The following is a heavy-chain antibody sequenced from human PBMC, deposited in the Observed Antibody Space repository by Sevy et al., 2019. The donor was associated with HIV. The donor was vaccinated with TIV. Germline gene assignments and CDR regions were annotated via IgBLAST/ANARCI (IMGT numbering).Heavy chain of an antibody. CDR1: GFTFSSYG. D-gene: IGHD2-2*01. Sequence: GVSLRLSCAASGFTFSSYGMHWVRQAPGKGLEWVAFIRYDGSNKYYADSVKGRFTISRDNSKNTLYLQMNSLRAEDTAVYYCAKDLCSSTSCYVYYYYYGMDVWGQWTTVTVSS. CDR2: IRYDGSNK. V-gene: IGHV3-30*02. J-gene: IGHJ6*02. CDR3: AKDLCSSTSCYVYYYYYGMDV.